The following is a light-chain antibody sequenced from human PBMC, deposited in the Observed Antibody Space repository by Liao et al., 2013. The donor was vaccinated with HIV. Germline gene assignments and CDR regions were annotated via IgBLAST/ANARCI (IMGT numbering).Light chain of an antibody. CDR1: TLGDRY. CDR3: HVWDSSSDPVV. V-gene: IGLV3-1*01. CDR2: YDN. Sequence: SYELTQPPSLSVSPGQTANITCSGDTLGDRYACWYQQKPGQAPLLVIYYDNDRPSGIPERFSGSNSGNTATLTISRVEAGDEADYYCHVWDSSSDPVVFGGGTKLTVL. J-gene: IGLJ2*01.